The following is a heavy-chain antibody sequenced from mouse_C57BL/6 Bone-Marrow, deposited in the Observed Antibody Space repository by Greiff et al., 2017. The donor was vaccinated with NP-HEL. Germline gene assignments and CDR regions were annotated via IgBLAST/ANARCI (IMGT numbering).Heavy chain of an antibody. CDR2: LYPGDGDT. J-gene: IGHJ4*01. V-gene: IGHV1-80*01. Sequence: QVQLQQSGAELVKPGASVKISCKASGYAFSSYWMNWVKERPGKGLEWIGQLYPGDGDTKYNGKFKGKATLTADKSSSTAYMQVSSLTSEDSAVDFCARGDYGSSRFGYAMDYWGQGTSVTVSS. CDR1: GYAFSSYW. CDR3: ARGDYGSSRFGYAMDY. D-gene: IGHD1-1*01.